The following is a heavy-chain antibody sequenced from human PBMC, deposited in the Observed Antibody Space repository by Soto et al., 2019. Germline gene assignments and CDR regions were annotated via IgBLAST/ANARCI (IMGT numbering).Heavy chain of an antibody. V-gene: IGHV3-9*01. CDR1: GFTFDDYA. J-gene: IGHJ4*02. D-gene: IGHD1-26*01. CDR2: ISWNSGSI. CDR3: AKDGDEGGWDYFDY. Sequence: EVQLVESGGGLVQPGRSLRLSCAASGFTFDDYAMHWVRQAPGKGLEWVSGISWNSGSIGYADAVKGRFTISRDNAKNPLYLQMNMLRAEDTALYYCAKDGDEGGWDYFDYWGQGTLVTVSS.